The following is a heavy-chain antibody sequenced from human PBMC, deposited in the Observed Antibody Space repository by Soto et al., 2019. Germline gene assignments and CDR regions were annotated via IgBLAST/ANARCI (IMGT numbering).Heavy chain of an antibody. J-gene: IGHJ6*02. V-gene: IGHV1-18*01. CDR3: ARGGDIDFWSGYSREYSYYGMDV. Sequence: ASVKVSCKSFGYSFPSCWITWVRQAPGQRLECMGWVSGYNRNTNYAQRFQDRVTMTTDTSTSTAYMELRSLRSDDTAVYYCARGGDIDFWSGYSREYSYYGMDVWGQGTTVTVSS. CDR1: GYSFPSCW. CDR2: VSGYNRNT. D-gene: IGHD3-3*01.